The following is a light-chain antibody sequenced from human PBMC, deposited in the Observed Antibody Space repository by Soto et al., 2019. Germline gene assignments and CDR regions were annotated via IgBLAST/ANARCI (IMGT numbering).Light chain of an antibody. CDR2: DAS. CDR1: QSVSSY. Sequence: EIVLTQSPATLSLSPGERATLSCRASQSVSSYLAWYQQKPGQAPRLLIYDASNRTTGIPARFSGSGSATDVSLTISSIEHEDFAVYYCQQRSNWLYTFGQGTKLEIK. J-gene: IGKJ2*01. V-gene: IGKV3-11*01. CDR3: QQRSNWLYT.